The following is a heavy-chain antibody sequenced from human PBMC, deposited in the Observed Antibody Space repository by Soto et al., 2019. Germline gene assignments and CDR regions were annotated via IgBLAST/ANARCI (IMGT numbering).Heavy chain of an antibody. D-gene: IGHD4-17*01. V-gene: IGHV1-69*12. J-gene: IGHJ4*02. CDR1: GGTFSNHA. Sequence: QVQLVQSGAEVKKPGSSVKVSCRASGGTFSNHAVGWVRQAPGQGLEWMGGIILPFGTANYAQKFQGRVTITADESRATTYMEFSSLRFEDTAVYYCTRGPDYEGYFDFWGKGTLVTVSS. CDR3: TRGPDYEGYFDF. CDR2: IILPFGTA.